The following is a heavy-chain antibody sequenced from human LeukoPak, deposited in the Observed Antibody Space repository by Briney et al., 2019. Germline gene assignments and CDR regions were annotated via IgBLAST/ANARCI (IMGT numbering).Heavy chain of an antibody. J-gene: IGHJ4*02. CDR3: ARVYYGSGAHDY. CDR2: ISAYNGNT. D-gene: IGHD3-10*01. CDR1: GYTFTSYG. V-gene: IGHV1-18*04. Sequence: SVXVSCKASGYTFTSYGISWVRQAPGQGREWMGWISAYNGNTNYAQKLQGRVTMTTDTSTSTAYMELRSLRSDDTAVYYCARVYYGSGAHDYWGQGTLVTVSS.